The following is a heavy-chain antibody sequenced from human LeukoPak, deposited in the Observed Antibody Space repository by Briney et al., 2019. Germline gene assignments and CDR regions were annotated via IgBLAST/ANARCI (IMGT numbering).Heavy chain of an antibody. Sequence: SETLSLTCTVSGGSISSYYWSWIRQPAGKGLEWIGRIYSTGSTNYNPSLKSRVTMSVDTSKNQFSLRLRSVTAADTAVYYCARQIASAGTAGFDFWGQGALVTVPS. J-gene: IGHJ4*02. CDR2: IYSTGST. D-gene: IGHD6-13*01. CDR1: GGSISSYY. CDR3: ARQIASAGTAGFDF. V-gene: IGHV4-4*07.